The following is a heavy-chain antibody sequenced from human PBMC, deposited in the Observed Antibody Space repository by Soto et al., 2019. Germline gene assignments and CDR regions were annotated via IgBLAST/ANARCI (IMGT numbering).Heavy chain of an antibody. J-gene: IGHJ6*02. Sequence: GGSLRLSCAASGFTFSSYSMNWVRQAPGKGLEWVSSISSSSSYIYYADSVKGRFTISRDNAKNSLYLQMNSLRAEDTAVYYCARFAPHYSSSSAEDYYYYYYGMDVWGQGTTVTVSS. CDR1: GFTFSSYS. V-gene: IGHV3-21*01. CDR2: ISSSSSYI. D-gene: IGHD6-6*01. CDR3: ARFAPHYSSSSAEDYYYYYYGMDV.